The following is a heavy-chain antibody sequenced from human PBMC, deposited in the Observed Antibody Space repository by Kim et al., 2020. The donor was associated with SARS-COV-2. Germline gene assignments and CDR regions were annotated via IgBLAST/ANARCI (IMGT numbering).Heavy chain of an antibody. D-gene: IGHD1-26*01. V-gene: IGHV3-30*02. Sequence: ADSVKGRFTITRDNSKNTRDLQMNSLRAEDTAVYYCAKDQARVGATCFDYWGQGTLVTVSS. J-gene: IGHJ4*02. CDR3: AKDQARVGATCFDY.